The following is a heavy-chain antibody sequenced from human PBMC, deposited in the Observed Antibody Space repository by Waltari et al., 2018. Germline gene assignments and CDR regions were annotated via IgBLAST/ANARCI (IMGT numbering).Heavy chain of an antibody. CDR2: INQSGST. V-gene: IGHV4-34*01. D-gene: IGHD1-26*01. CDR1: GGSFSGYY. J-gene: IGHJ5*02. Sequence: QVQLQQWGAGLLKPSEPLSLTCAVYGGSFSGYYWSWTRQPPGKGLEWIGEINQSGSTNYNPSLKIRATISGDTSKNQFSLKLCSVTAADTAVYYCAGGLRSPGRGDWFDPWGQGTLVTVSS. CDR3: AGGLRSPGRGDWFDP.